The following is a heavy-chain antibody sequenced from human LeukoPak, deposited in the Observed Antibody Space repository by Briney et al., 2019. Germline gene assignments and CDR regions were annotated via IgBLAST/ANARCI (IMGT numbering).Heavy chain of an antibody. J-gene: IGHJ5*02. CDR1: GGTFSSYA. V-gene: IGHV1-69*04. CDR2: IIPIFGIA. D-gene: IGHD2-2*01. Sequence: SVKVSCKASGGTFSSYAISWVRQAPGQGLEWMGRIIPIFGIANYAQKFQGRVTITADKSTSTAYMELSSLRSEDTAVYYCARDRGIVVPSNWFDPWGQGTLVTVSS. CDR3: ARDRGIVVPSNWFDP.